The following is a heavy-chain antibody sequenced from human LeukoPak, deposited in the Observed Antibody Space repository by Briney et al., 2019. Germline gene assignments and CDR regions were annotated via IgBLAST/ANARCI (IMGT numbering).Heavy chain of an antibody. J-gene: IGHJ4*02. D-gene: IGHD2-15*01. CDR2: ISSSGGST. CDR1: GFTFSSYS. CDR3: AREIGSDFPLDY. Sequence: QPGGSLRLSCAASGFTFSSYSMSWVRQAPGKGLEWVSAISSSGGSTYYADSVRGRFTISRDNSKNTLYLQMNSLRAEDTAVYYCAREIGSDFPLDYWGQGTLVTVSS. V-gene: IGHV3-23*01.